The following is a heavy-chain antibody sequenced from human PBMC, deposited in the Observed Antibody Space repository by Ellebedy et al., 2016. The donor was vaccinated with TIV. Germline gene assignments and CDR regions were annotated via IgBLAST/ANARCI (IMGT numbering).Heavy chain of an antibody. CDR3: AKDGEAAAPLGY. Sequence: PGGSLRLSCAASGFTFSSYSMNWVRQAPGKGLEWVSSISSSSSYIYYADSVKGRFTISRDNAKNSLYLQMNSLRAEDTAVYYCAKDGEAAAPLGYWGQGTLVTVSS. D-gene: IGHD6-13*01. CDR2: ISSSSSYI. V-gene: IGHV3-21*04. J-gene: IGHJ4*02. CDR1: GFTFSSYS.